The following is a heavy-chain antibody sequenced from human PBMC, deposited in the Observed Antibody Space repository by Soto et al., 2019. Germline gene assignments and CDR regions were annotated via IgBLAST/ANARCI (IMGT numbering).Heavy chain of an antibody. CDR1: GGTFSSDS. V-gene: IGHV1-69*13. D-gene: IGHD2-15*01. CDR2: IIPMFETP. J-gene: IGHJ4*02. CDR3: ARSGGLDRDFNY. Sequence: ASVKVSCKASGGTFSSDSFSWVRQAPGQGLEWMGGIIPMFETPIYAQKFQDRVTITADESTSTAYMQLSSLRSGDTAVYYCARSGGLDRDFNYWGQGCLVTV.